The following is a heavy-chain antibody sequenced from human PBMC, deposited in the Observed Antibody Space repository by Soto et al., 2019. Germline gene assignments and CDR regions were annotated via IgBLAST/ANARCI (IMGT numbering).Heavy chain of an antibody. V-gene: IGHV3-33*01. Sequence: QVQLVESGGGVVQPGRSLRLSCAASGFTFSSYGMHWVRQAPGKGLEWVAVIWYDGSNKYYADSVKGRFTISRDNSKNTLYLQMNRLGAEDTAVYYCARDTARAMVRIYYGMDVWGQGTTVTVSS. J-gene: IGHJ6*02. CDR3: ARDTARAMVRIYYGMDV. CDR1: GFTFSSYG. D-gene: IGHD3-10*01. CDR2: IWYDGSNK.